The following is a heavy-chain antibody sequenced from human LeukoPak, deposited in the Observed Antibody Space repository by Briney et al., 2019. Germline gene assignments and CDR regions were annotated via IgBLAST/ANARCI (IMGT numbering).Heavy chain of an antibody. CDR1: GGSISSSSYY. CDR3: AGHFFTIVDIGDSGSYQDAFCI. CDR2: IYYSGST. Sequence: PSETLSLTCTVSGGSISSSSYYWSWIRQPPGKGLEWIGYIYYSGSTNYNPSLKSRVTISVDTSKNQFSLKLSSVTAADTAVYYFAGHFFTIVDIGDSGSYQDAFCILGQGTMGTGSS. J-gene: IGHJ3*02. V-gene: IGHV4-61*05. D-gene: IGHD1-26*01.